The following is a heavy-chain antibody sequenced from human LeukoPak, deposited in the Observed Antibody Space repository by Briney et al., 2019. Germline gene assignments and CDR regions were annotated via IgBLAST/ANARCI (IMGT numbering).Heavy chain of an antibody. J-gene: IGHJ5*02. D-gene: IGHD3-10*01. CDR1: GGSISSYY. V-gene: IGHV4-4*07. Sequence: SETLSLTCTVSGGSISSYYWSWIRQPAGKGLEWIGRIYTSGSTNYNPSLKSRVTMSVDTSKNQFSLKLSSVTAADTAVYYCARGITMVRGSQAWFDPWGQGTLVTVPS. CDR3: ARGITMVRGSQAWFDP. CDR2: IYTSGST.